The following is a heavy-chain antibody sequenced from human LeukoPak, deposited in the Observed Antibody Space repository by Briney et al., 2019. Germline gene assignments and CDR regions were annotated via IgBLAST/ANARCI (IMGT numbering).Heavy chain of an antibody. CDR1: GFTFSSYS. J-gene: IGHJ4*02. V-gene: IGHV3-21*01. Sequence: GGSLRLSCAASGFTFSSYSMNWVRQAPGKGLEWVSSISSSSSYIYYADSVKGRFTISRDNAKNSLYLQMNSLRAEDTAVYYCARVSYYDSSGYYYYGWIDYWGQGTLVTVSS. CDR3: ARVSYYDSSGYYYYGWIDY. CDR2: ISSSSSYI. D-gene: IGHD3-22*01.